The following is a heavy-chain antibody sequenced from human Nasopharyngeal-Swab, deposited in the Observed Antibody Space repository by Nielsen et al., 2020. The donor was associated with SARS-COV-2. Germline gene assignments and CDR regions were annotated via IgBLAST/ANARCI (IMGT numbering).Heavy chain of an antibody. V-gene: IGHV4-39*07. CDR3: AREKTHYDSSGYYYLWFDP. D-gene: IGHD3-22*01. Sequence: WIRQPPGKGLEWIGSIYYSGSTYYNPSLKSRVTISVDTSKNQFSLKLSSVTAADTAVYYCAREKTHYDSSGYYYLWFDPWAQGTLVTVSS. J-gene: IGHJ5*02. CDR2: IYYSGST.